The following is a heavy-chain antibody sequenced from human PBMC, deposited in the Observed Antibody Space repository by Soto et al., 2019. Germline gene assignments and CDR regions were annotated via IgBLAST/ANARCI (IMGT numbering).Heavy chain of an antibody. CDR2: INASGGST. CDR1: GYTFTSYY. CDR3: ARGYPTYYYDSSGYRVFDY. D-gene: IGHD3-22*01. J-gene: IGHJ4*02. V-gene: IGHV1-46*04. Sequence: QVQLVQSGAEVKKPGASVKVSCKASGYTFTSYYMHWVRQAPGQGLEWMGRINASGGSTSYAQKLQVRVTMNRDTSTSPVYMELHSLRSEDTAVYYCARGYPTYYYDSSGYRVFDYWGQGTLVTVSS.